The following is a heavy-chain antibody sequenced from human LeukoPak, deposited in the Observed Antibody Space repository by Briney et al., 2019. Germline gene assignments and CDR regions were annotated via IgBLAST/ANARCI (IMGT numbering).Heavy chain of an antibody. Sequence: ASVKVSCKVSGYRFTELSRHWVRQAPGKGLEWLGGFDLVHGDTIYAQKFQGRVTMTEDTSTDTSYMELSSLGSEDTAVYFCAAGRAYSLLDFWGQGTLVIVSS. D-gene: IGHD5-18*01. CDR1: GYRFTELS. V-gene: IGHV1-24*01. CDR2: FDLVHGDT. J-gene: IGHJ4*02. CDR3: AAGRAYSLLDF.